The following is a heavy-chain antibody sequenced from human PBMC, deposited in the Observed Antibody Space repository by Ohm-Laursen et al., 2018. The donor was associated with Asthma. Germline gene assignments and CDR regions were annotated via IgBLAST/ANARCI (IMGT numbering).Heavy chain of an antibody. J-gene: IGHJ4*02. D-gene: IGHD3-3*01. V-gene: IGHV3-33*06. CDR3: AKDPRLLEWSQGGFDY. Sequence: SLRLSCAASGFTFSSYGMHWVRQAPGKGLEWVAVIWYDGSNKYYADSMKGRFTISRDNSKNTLYLEMNSLRVEDTAVYYCAKDPRLLEWSQGGFDYWGQGTLVTVSS. CDR2: IWYDGSNK. CDR1: GFTFSSYG.